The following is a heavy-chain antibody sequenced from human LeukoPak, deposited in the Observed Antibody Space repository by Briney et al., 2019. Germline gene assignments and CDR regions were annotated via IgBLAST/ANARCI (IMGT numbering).Heavy chain of an antibody. CDR2: INHSGST. CDR1: GGSFSGYY. V-gene: IGHV4-34*01. Sequence: PSQTLSLTCAVYGGSFSGYYWSWIRQPPGKGLEWIGEINHSGSTNYNPSLKSRVTISVDTSKNQFSLKLSSVTAADTAVYYCARGLHRDIVVVPAAPHYGMDAWGQGTTVTVSS. CDR3: ARGLHRDIVVVPAAPHYGMDA. J-gene: IGHJ6*02. D-gene: IGHD2-2*01.